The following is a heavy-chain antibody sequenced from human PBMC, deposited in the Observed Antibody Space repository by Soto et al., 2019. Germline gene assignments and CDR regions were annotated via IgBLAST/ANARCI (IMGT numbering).Heavy chain of an antibody. D-gene: IGHD6-19*01. Sequence: GGSLRLSCAASGFTFSSYAMHWVRQAPGKGLEWVAVISYDGSNKYYADSVKGRFTISRDNSKNTLYLQMNSLRAEDTAVYYCARGLLYSSGHLPFDYWGQGTLVTVSS. J-gene: IGHJ4*02. CDR1: GFTFSSYA. CDR2: ISYDGSNK. CDR3: ARGLLYSSGHLPFDY. V-gene: IGHV3-30-3*01.